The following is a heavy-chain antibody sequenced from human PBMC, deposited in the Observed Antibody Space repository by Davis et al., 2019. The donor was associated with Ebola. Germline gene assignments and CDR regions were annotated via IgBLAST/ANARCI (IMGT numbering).Heavy chain of an antibody. D-gene: IGHD6-13*01. CDR2: IKQDGSEK. CDR3: ARDRATAGLFDY. V-gene: IGHV3-7*03. J-gene: IGHJ4*02. CDR1: GFTFSTYW. Sequence: GESLKISCAASGFTFSTYWMTWVRQAPGKGLEWVANIKQDGSEKYYVDSVKGRFTISRDNAKNSLYLQMNSLRAEDTAVYYCARDRATAGLFDYWGQGTLVTVSS.